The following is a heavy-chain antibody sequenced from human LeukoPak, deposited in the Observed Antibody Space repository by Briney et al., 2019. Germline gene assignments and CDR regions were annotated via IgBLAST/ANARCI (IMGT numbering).Heavy chain of an antibody. D-gene: IGHD3-10*01. CDR2: ISGSGGST. V-gene: IGHV3-23*01. J-gene: IGHJ4*02. Sequence: GGSLRLSCAASGFTFSSYAMSWVRQAPGKGLEWVSAISGSGGSTYYADSVKGRFTISRDNSKNTLYLQMSSLRAEDTAVYYCAKVGSMVRGVITDPFDYWGQGTLVTVSS. CDR1: GFTFSSYA. CDR3: AKVGSMVRGVITDPFDY.